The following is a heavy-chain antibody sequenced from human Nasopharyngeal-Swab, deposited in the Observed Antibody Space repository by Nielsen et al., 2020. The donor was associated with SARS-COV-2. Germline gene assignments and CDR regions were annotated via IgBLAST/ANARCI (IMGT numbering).Heavy chain of an antibody. Sequence: SETLSLTCAVSGGSISSSNWWSWVRQPPGKGLEWIGEIYHSGSTNYNPSLKSRVTISVDKSKNQFSLKLSSVTAVDTAVYYCARVSGGDCYSFCYYYYYMDVWGKGTTVTVSS. J-gene: IGHJ6*03. V-gene: IGHV4-4*02. CDR1: GGSISSSNW. CDR2: IYHSGST. D-gene: IGHD2-21*02. CDR3: ARVSGGDCYSFCYYYYYMDV.